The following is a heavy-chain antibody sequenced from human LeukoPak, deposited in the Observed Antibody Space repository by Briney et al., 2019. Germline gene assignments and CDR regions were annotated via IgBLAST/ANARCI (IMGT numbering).Heavy chain of an antibody. V-gene: IGHV3-7*01. CDR1: GFTFSSYW. CDR3: ARAGYDFWSGSLGY. Sequence: GGSLRLSCAASGFTFSSYWMSWVRQAPGKGLEWVANIKQDGSEKFYVDSVKGRFTISRDNAKNSLYLRMNSLRAEDTAVYYGARAGYDFWSGSLGYWGQGTLVTVSS. J-gene: IGHJ4*02. D-gene: IGHD3-3*01. CDR2: IKQDGSEK.